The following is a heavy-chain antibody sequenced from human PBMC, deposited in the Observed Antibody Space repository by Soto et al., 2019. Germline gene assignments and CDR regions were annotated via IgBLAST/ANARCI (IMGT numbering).Heavy chain of an antibody. Sequence: ASVTVSCKAADYAFTSYAMHWVRQAPGQRLEWMGWINAGNGNTKYSQKFQGRVTITRDTSASTAYMELSSLRSEDTAVYYCARDSGGYYYDSSGYPNWFDPWGQGTLVTVSS. CDR3: ARDSGGYYYDSSGYPNWFDP. D-gene: IGHD3-22*01. CDR1: DYAFTSYA. CDR2: INAGNGNT. V-gene: IGHV1-3*01. J-gene: IGHJ5*02.